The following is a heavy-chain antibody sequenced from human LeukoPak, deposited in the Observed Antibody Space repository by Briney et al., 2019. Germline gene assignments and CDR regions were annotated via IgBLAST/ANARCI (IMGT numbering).Heavy chain of an antibody. J-gene: IGHJ4*02. V-gene: IGHV3-74*01. Sequence: PGGSLRLSCAASGFIFSSYRMQWVRQAPGKGLVWVSRINSDGSSTSYADSVKGRFTISRDNAKNTLYLQMNSLRGEDTAVYYCAREAAAGLGYWGQGTLVTVSS. CDR1: GFIFSSYR. CDR2: INSDGSST. D-gene: IGHD6-13*01. CDR3: AREAAAGLGY.